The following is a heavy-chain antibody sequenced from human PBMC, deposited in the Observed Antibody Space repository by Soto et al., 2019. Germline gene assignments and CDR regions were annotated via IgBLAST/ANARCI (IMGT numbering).Heavy chain of an antibody. CDR2: IYSGGST. J-gene: IGHJ6*03. D-gene: IGHD2-21*02. V-gene: IGHV3-66*01. CDR1: GFTVSSYY. Sequence: EVQLVESGGGLVQPGGSLRLSCAASGFTVSSYYMSWVRQAPGKGLEWVSVIYSGGSTYYADAVKGRFTISRDNSQNTLYLQMDSLRAEDTAVYYCAREWMVTVLYYYYYYMDVWGKGTPVTVSS. CDR3: AREWMVTVLYYYYYYMDV.